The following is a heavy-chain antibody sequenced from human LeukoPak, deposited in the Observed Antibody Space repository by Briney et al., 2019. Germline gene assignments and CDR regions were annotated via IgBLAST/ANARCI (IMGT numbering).Heavy chain of an antibody. CDR1: GYTFTAYY. CDR2: FNPNSGGT. CDR3: AREYYFDNSGYYGVGDY. Sequence: ASVKVSCKASGYTFTAYYIHWVRQDPGQGLEWMGWFNPNSGGTNYAQEFQGRVTMTRDTSISTAYMELSRLRSDDTAVYYCAREYYFDNSGYYGVGDYWGQGTLVTVSS. D-gene: IGHD3-22*01. V-gene: IGHV1-2*02. J-gene: IGHJ4*02.